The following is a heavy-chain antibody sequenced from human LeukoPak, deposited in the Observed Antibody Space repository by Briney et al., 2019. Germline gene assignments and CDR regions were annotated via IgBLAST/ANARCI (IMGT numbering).Heavy chain of an antibody. CDR3: AKFITYYYGSGSYHPNDFDY. CDR1: GFTFRSYG. V-gene: IGHV3-30*18. CDR2: MKYDGSNK. J-gene: IGHJ4*02. Sequence: GGSLNLSCEASGFTFRSYGMHWVGKAPGKGLNWVAVMKYDGSNKYYADSVKGRFTISRDNSKNTLYLQMNSLRAEDTAVYYCAKFITYYYGSGSYHPNDFDYWGQGTLVTVSS. D-gene: IGHD3-10*01.